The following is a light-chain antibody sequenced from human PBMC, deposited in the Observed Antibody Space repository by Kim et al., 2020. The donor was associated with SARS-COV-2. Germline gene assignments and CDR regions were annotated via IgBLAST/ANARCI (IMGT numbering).Light chain of an antibody. V-gene: IGLV1-44*01. J-gene: IGLJ2*01. CDR2: TKN. CDR1: GSNIGSNT. CDR3: AAWDDSLNGVV. Sequence: GQSVPLSCSGRGSNIGSNTVNWYQQLPGTAPKLLIHTKNQRTSGVPGRFSASKSGTSASLAISGLQSEDEADYYCAAWDDSLNGVVFGGGTQLTVL.